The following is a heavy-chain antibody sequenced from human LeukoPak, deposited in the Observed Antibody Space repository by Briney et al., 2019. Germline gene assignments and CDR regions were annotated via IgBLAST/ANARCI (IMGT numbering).Heavy chain of an antibody. CDR3: ARVVFGITIFGVVINNWFDP. J-gene: IGHJ5*02. D-gene: IGHD3-3*01. Sequence: SETLSLTCTVSGGSISSSSYYWGWIRQPSGKGLEWIGSIYYSGSAYYNPSLKSRVTISVDTSKNQFSLKLSSVTAADTAVYYCARVVFGITIFGVVINNWFDPWGQGTLVTVSS. CDR2: IYYSGSA. V-gene: IGHV4-39*07. CDR1: GGSISSSSYY.